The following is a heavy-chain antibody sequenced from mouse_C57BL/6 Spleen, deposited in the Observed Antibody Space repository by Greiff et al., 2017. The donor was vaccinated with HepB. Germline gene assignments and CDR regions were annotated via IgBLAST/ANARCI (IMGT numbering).Heavy chain of an antibody. CDR1: GYTFTSYW. CDR3: AREGAYDYDGSFDY. CDR2: IYPGSGST. D-gene: IGHD2-4*01. J-gene: IGHJ2*01. V-gene: IGHV1-55*01. Sequence: QVQLKQPGAELVKPGASVKMSCKASGYTFTSYWITWVKQRPGQGLEWIGDIYPGSGSTNYNEKFKSKATLTVDTSSSTAYMQLSSLTSEDSAVYYCAREGAYDYDGSFDYWGQGTTLTVSS.